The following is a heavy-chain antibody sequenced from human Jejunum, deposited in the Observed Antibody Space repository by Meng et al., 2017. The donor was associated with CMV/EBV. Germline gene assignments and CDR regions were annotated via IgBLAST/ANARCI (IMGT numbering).Heavy chain of an antibody. D-gene: IGHD2-2*01. Sequence: FNHYENNWGQPAAGQGVGWIGGIIPNVGKANYARKFQGRVTITTDKSANTDYMGLSSLGSEDSAVYYCARDSGEPGAKYYGMDVWGQGTTVTVSS. CDR1: FNHYE. CDR3: ARDSGEPGAKYYGMDV. J-gene: IGHJ6*02. CDR2: IIPNVGKA. V-gene: IGHV1-69*05.